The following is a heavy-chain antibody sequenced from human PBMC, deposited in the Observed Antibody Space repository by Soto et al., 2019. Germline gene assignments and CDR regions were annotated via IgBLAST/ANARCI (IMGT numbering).Heavy chain of an antibody. Sequence: SVKVSCKASGSTFSSYAISWVRQASGQGLEWMGGILPIFGTANYAQKFQGRVTITADKSTSTAYMELSSLRSEDTAVYYCARGTPVGDSSGYYYYYGMDVWGQGTTVTVSS. D-gene: IGHD3-22*01. V-gene: IGHV1-69*06. CDR2: ILPIFGTA. J-gene: IGHJ6*02. CDR3: ARGTPVGDSSGYYYYYGMDV. CDR1: GSTFSSYA.